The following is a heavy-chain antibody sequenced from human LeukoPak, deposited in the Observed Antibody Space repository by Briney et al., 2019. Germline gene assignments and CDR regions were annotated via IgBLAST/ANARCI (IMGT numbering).Heavy chain of an antibody. CDR2: INPNSGGT. CDR1: GYTFTGYY. CDR3: AADPGYCSGGSCYLKYGFDI. J-gene: IGHJ3*02. D-gene: IGHD2-15*01. Sequence: ASVKVSCKASGYTFTGYYMHWVRQAPGQGLEWMGWINPNSGGTNYGQKFQGRVTLTRDTSISTAYMELSSLRSDDTAVYYCAADPGYCSGGSCYLKYGFDIWGQGTMVTVSS. V-gene: IGHV1-2*02.